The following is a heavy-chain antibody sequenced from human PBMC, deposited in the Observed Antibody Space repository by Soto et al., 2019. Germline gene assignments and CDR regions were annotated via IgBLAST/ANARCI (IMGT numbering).Heavy chain of an antibody. CDR1: GYTFTVYY. J-gene: IGHJ2*01. Sequence: ASVKVSCKASGYTFTVYYMHWVRQAPGQGLEWMGIINPSGGSTSYAQKLQGRVTMTTDTSTSTAYMELRSLRSDDTAVYYCARDRDGYLDPWGRGTLVTVSS. CDR2: INPSGGST. V-gene: IGHV1-46*01. CDR3: ARDRDGYLDP.